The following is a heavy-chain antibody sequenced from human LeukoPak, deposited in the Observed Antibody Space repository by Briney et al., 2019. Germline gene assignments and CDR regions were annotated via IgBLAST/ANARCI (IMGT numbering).Heavy chain of an antibody. J-gene: IGHJ4*02. Sequence: SETLSLTCTVSGGSISSYYWSWIRQPPGKGLEWIGYIYYSGSTYYNPSLKSRVTISVDTSKNQFSLKLSSVTAADTAVYYCARHEVTVVFDYWGQGTLVTVSS. CDR2: IYYSGST. D-gene: IGHD4-23*01. CDR3: ARHEVTVVFDY. CDR1: GGSISSYY. V-gene: IGHV4-59*08.